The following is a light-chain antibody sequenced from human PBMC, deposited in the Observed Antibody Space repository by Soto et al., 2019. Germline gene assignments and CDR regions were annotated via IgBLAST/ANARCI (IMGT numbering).Light chain of an antibody. V-gene: IGLV2-23*01. Sequence: QSALTQPASVSGSPGQSITISCTGTSSDVGSYNLVSWYQQHPAKAPKLIIYEGTKRPSGVSNRFSGSKSGNTASLTISGLQAEDEADYYCCSYAVGSNYVFGIGTKVTVL. CDR1: SSDVGSYNL. CDR3: CSYAVGSNYV. J-gene: IGLJ1*01. CDR2: EGT.